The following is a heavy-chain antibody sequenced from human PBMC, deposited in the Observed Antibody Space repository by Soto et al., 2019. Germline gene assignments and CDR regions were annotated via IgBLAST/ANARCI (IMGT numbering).Heavy chain of an antibody. Sequence: PGGSLRLSCAASGFTFSSYGMHWVRQTPGKGLEWVAYISYDRSNKYYADSVKGRFTISRDNAKNSLYLQMNSLRAEDTAVYYCARSPIRIAAAPNAFDIWGQGTMVTVSS. CDR2: ISYDRSNK. CDR3: ARSPIRIAAAPNAFDI. CDR1: GFTFSSYG. V-gene: IGHV3-30*03. J-gene: IGHJ3*02. D-gene: IGHD6-13*01.